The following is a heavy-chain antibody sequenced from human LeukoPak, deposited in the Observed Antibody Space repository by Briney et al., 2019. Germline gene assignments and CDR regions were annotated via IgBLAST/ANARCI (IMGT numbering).Heavy chain of an antibody. D-gene: IGHD5-24*01. CDR1: GYTFTSYA. Sequence: ASVKVSCKASGYTFTSYAFSWVRQAPGQGLEWMGWISTYNGNTKYAQKLQGRVTMTTDTSTTTAYMELRSLRSDDTAVFYCARVRDGSPYYFASWGQGTRVPVSS. J-gene: IGHJ4*02. V-gene: IGHV1-18*01. CDR3: ARVRDGSPYYFAS. CDR2: ISTYNGNT.